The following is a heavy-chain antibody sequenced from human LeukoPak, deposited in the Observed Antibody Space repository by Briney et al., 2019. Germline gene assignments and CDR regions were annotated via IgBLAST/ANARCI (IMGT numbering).Heavy chain of an antibody. J-gene: IGHJ6*02. CDR2: IKRDGTEK. V-gene: IGHV3-7*05. CDR3: ARDLGSGGGMDV. Sequence: GGSLRLSCVGSGFTFTIDWMGWVRQPPGKGLEWVAIIKRDGTEKYYGDSVKGRFTISRDNAKNSLYLQMSSLRADDTAVFYCARDLGSGGGMDVWGQGTTVTVSS. CDR1: GFTFTIDW. D-gene: IGHD2-15*01.